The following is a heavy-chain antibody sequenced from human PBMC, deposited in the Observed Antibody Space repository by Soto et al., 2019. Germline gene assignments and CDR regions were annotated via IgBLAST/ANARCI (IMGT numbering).Heavy chain of an antibody. Sequence: GGSLRLSCAASGFTFSSFHMNWVRQAPGEGLEWVSSISRNGNYIYYADSVKGRFTISRDNAENSLYLQVNSLRVEDTAVYYCARVFGVSSRPRGYYYYYMDVWGKGTTVTVSS. CDR3: ARVFGVSSRPRGYYYYYMDV. D-gene: IGHD6-13*01. CDR1: GFTFSSFH. J-gene: IGHJ6*03. V-gene: IGHV3-21*01. CDR2: ISRNGNYI.